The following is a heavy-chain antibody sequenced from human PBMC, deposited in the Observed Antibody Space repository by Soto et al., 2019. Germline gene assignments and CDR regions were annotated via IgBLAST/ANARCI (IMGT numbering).Heavy chain of an antibody. CDR1: GYTFTSYG. CDR3: ARDHWVYSRDDAFDI. CDR2: ISAYNGNT. J-gene: IGHJ3*02. Sequence: ASVKVSCKASGYTFTSYGISWVRQAPGQGLEWMGWISAYNGNTNYAQKLQGRVTMTTDTSTSTAYMELRSLRSGDTAVYYCARDHWVYSRDDAFDIWGQGTMVTVS. D-gene: IGHD3-22*01. V-gene: IGHV1-18*01.